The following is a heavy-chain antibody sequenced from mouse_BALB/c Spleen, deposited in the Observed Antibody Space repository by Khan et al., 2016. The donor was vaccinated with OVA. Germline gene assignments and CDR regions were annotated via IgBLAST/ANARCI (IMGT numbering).Heavy chain of an antibody. D-gene: IGHD2-4*01. V-gene: IGHV1S29*02. CDR1: GYTFTDYN. CDR2: IYPYNGGT. J-gene: IGHJ3*01. Sequence: EVQLQQSGPELVKPGASVKISCKASGYTFTDYNMHWVKQSHGKSLEWIGYIYPYNGGTGYNQKFKSKATLTVDNSSSTAYMELRSLTSEDSAVYYCARSGNYDYYRFAYWGQGTLVTVSA. CDR3: ARSGNYDYYRFAY.